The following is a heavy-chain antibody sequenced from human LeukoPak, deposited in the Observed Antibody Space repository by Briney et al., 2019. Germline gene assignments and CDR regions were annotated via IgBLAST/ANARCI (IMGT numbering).Heavy chain of an antibody. J-gene: IGHJ4*02. CDR2: MSYDGTSE. V-gene: IGHV3-30*19. CDR3: VRDRRDGKNLAYHFDF. Sequence: GGSLRLSCVASGFTFSPYGMHWARQAPGKGLEWVAVMSYDGTSEYYADSVRGRFTISRDHSQNMLHLQMNSLRDEDTALYYCVRDRRDGKNLAYHFDFWGQGTLVTVSS. CDR1: GFTFSPYG. D-gene: IGHD5-24*01.